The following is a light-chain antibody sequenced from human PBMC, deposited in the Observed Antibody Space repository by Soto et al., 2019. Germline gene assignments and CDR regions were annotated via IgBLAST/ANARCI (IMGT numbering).Light chain of an antibody. CDR3: MQALHTPLT. Sequence: DIVMTQSPLSLPVTPGEPASISCRSSQNLLNSNGYNYLDWYVQKPGQSPQLLIYLGSSRASGGPPRFCGSGSGGAVTLKISRVEDEDVCVYYCMQALHTPLTFGGGTMVEIK. V-gene: IGKV2-28*01. J-gene: IGKJ4*01. CDR2: LGS. CDR1: QNLLNSNGYNY.